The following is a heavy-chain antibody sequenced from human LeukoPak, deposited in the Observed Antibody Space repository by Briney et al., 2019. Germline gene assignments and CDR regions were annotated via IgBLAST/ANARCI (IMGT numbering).Heavy chain of an antibody. Sequence: GGSLRLSCAASGFTVSNTYMSWVRQAPGKGLEWVSAIYSEGSTYYLDSVRGRFTISRDSSNNTLHLQMNSLRADDTAVYYCARLHRRQFTSFDYWGRGTLITVS. CDR2: IYSEGST. V-gene: IGHV3-53*01. CDR3: ARLHRRQFTSFDY. D-gene: IGHD4-11*01. CDR1: GFTVSNTY. J-gene: IGHJ4*02.